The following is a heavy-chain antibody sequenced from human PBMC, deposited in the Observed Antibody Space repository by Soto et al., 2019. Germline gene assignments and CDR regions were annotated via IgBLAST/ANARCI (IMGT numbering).Heavy chain of an antibody. V-gene: IGHV3-30*18. J-gene: IGHJ5*02. CDR1: GFTFSRYG. D-gene: IGHD3-22*01. Sequence: QAGGSLRLSCAASGFTFSRYGMHWVRQAPGKGLEWVAAISYDVNYKYYADSVKGRFAISRDNSTNTLYLQMNSLRPGDTAVYFCAKDSTYYYDRSGYFSLPPQKFYDLWGQGTLVTVSS. CDR2: ISYDVNYK. CDR3: AKDSTYYYDRSGYFSLPPQKFYDL.